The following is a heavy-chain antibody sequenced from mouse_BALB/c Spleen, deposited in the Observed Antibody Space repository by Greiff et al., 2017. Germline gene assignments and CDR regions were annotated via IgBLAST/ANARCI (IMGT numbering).Heavy chain of an antibody. CDR2: ISYDGSN. CDR1: GYSITSGYY. J-gene: IGHJ4*01. D-gene: IGHD2-1*01. CDR3: AREGYGNYGYYYAMDY. V-gene: IGHV3-6*02. Sequence: VQLQESGPGLVKPSQSLSLTCSVTGYSITSGYYWNWIRQFPGNKLEWMGYISYDGSNNYNPSLKNRISITRDTSKNQFFLKLNSVTTEDTATYYCAREGYGNYGYYYAMDYWGQGTSVTVSS.